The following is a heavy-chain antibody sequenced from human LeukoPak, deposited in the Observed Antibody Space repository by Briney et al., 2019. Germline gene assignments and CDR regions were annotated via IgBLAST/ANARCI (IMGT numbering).Heavy chain of an antibody. CDR1: GGTFSSYA. D-gene: IGHD3-10*01. V-gene: IGHV1-69*05. CDR2: IIPIFGTA. CDR3: ATRHRWDYYGSGSYYRDYYYYYMDV. J-gene: IGHJ6*03. Sequence: GASVKVSCKASGGTFSSYAISWVRQAPGQGLEWMGGIIPIFGTANYAQKFQGRVTITTDESTSTAYMELSSLRSEDTAVYYCATRHRWDYYGSGSYYRDYYYYYMDVWGKGTTVTISS.